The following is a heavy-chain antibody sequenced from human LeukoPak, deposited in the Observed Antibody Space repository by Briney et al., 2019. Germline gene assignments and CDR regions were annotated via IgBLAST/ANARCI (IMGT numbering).Heavy chain of an antibody. CDR3: ARERGLGDYGPLDY. CDR1: GYIFTSYG. Sequence: VASVKVSCKASGYIFTSYGISWVRQAPGQGLEWMGWISAYNGNTNYAQKLQGRVTMTTDTSTSTAYMELSSLRSEDTAVYYCARERGLGDYGPLDYWGQGTLVTVSS. V-gene: IGHV1-18*01. J-gene: IGHJ4*02. CDR2: ISAYNGNT. D-gene: IGHD4-17*01.